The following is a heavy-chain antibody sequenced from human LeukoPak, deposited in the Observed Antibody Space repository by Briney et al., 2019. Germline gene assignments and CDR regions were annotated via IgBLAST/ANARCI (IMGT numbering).Heavy chain of an antibody. CDR3: ARVGCGSTSCYHDAFDI. J-gene: IGHJ3*02. Sequence: GESLKISCKGSGYSFTSYWIGWVRQMPGKGLEWMGIIYPGDSDTRYSPSFQGQVTISADKSISTAYLQWSSLKASDTAMYYCARVGCGSTSCYHDAFDIWGQGTMVTVSS. D-gene: IGHD2-2*01. CDR1: GYSFTSYW. V-gene: IGHV5-51*01. CDR2: IYPGDSDT.